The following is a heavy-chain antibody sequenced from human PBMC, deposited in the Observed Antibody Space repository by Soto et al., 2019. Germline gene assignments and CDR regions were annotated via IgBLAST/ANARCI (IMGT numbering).Heavy chain of an antibody. D-gene: IGHD4-17*01. CDR1: GYTFTSYY. Sequence: GGSLRLSCAASGYTFTSYYMHWVRQAPGQGLEWMGIINPSGGSTSYAQRFQGRVTMTRDTSTSTVYMELSSLRSEDTAVYYCASPYGDYDYYYGMDVWGQGTTVTVSS. CDR3: ASPYGDYDYYYGMDV. J-gene: IGHJ6*02. CDR2: INPSGGST. V-gene: IGHV1-46*01.